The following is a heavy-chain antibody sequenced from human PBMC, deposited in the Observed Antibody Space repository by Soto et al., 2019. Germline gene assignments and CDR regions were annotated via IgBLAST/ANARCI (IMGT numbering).Heavy chain of an antibody. CDR2: ISSSSSYI. J-gene: IGHJ4*02. V-gene: IGHV3-21*01. CDR3: ARANPTHYYDSSGYSYYFDY. D-gene: IGHD3-22*01. Sequence: GGSLRLSCAASGFTFSSYSMNWVRQAPGKGLEWGSSISSSSSYIYYADSVKGRFTISRDNAKNSLYLQMNSLRAEDTAVYYCARANPTHYYDSSGYSYYFDYWGQGTLVTVSS. CDR1: GFTFSSYS.